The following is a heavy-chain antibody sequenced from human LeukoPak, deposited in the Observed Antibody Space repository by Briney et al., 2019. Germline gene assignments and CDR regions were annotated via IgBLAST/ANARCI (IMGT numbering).Heavy chain of an antibody. J-gene: IGHJ4*02. D-gene: IGHD2-2*01. V-gene: IGHV3-7*01. CDR2: IKEDGSEK. Sequence: GGSLRLSCAASGFTFSSYWMSWVRQAPGKGLEWVANIKEDGSEKYYVDSVKGRFTISRDNAKNSLYLQMNSLRAEDTAVYYCVRGRYCNSISCDYFDHWGQGTLVTVSS. CDR3: VRGRYCNSISCDYFDH. CDR1: GFTFSSYW.